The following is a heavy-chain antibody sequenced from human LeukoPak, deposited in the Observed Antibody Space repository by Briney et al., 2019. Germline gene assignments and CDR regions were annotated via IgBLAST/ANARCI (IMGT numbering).Heavy chain of an antibody. CDR3: ARLNYYDSSGSYYYYYYYMDV. CDR1: GFTFDDYS. Sequence: GGSLRLPCAASGFTFDDYSMNWVRQAPGKGLEWVSYISSSSSTIYYADSVKGRFTISRDNAKNSLYLQMNSLRAEDTAVYYCARLNYYDSSGSYYYYYYYMDVWGKGPRSPSP. D-gene: IGHD3-22*01. V-gene: IGHV3-48*01. CDR2: ISSSSSTI. J-gene: IGHJ6*03.